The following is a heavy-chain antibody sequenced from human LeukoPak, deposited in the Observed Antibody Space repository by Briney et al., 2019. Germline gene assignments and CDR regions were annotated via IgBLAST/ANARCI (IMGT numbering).Heavy chain of an antibody. CDR1: GYTFTRYY. V-gene: IGHV1-46*01. CDR3: ARGGYYDSSGYLADN. D-gene: IGHD3-22*01. Sequence: ASVKVSCKASGYTFTRYYMHWVRRAPGEGLEWEGIINPSGGSTSYAQKFQGRVTMTRDTSTSTVYMELSSLRSEDTAVYYCARGGYYDSSGYLADNWGQGTLVTVSS. J-gene: IGHJ4*02. CDR2: INPSGGST.